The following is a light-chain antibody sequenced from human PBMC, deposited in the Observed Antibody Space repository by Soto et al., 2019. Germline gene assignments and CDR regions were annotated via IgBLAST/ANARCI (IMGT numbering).Light chain of an antibody. CDR3: AAWDDSLSGLHV. Sequence: QSVLTQPPSASGTPGQRVTISCSGSSSNIGSNYVYWYQQLPGTAPKLLIYRNNQRPSGVPDRLSGSKSGTSASLAISGLRSEDEADYYCAAWDDSLSGLHVFGTGTKVTVL. CDR1: SSNIGSNY. J-gene: IGLJ1*01. CDR2: RNN. V-gene: IGLV1-47*01.